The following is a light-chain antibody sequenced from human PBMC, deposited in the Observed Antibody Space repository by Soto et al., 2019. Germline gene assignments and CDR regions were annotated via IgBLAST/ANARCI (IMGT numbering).Light chain of an antibody. J-gene: IGKJ1*01. V-gene: IGKV3-20*01. Sequence: EIVLSQSAGTLSLSPGERATLSCRASQSVSSSYLAWYQQKPGQAPRLLIYGASSRATGIPERFSGSGSGTEFTLTISSLQSEDFAVYYCQQYTNWPKTFGQGTKVDI. CDR2: GAS. CDR3: QQYTNWPKT. CDR1: QSVSSSY.